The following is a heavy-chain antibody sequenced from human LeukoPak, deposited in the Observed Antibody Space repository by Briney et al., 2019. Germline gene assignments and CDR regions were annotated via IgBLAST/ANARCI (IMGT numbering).Heavy chain of an antibody. Sequence: GSSVKVSCKASGGTFSSYGISWVRQAPGQGLEWMGGIIPLFGTTNFAQKFQGRVTIIADESTGTGYMELSSLRSEDTAVYYCASSSSSWSYYYGMDVWGQGTTVTVSS. CDR2: IIPLFGTT. CDR3: ASSSSSWSYYYGMDV. V-gene: IGHV1-69*01. J-gene: IGHJ6*02. D-gene: IGHD6-13*01. CDR1: GGTFSSYG.